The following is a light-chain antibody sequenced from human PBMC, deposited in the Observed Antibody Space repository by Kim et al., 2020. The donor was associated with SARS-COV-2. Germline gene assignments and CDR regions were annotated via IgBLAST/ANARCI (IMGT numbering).Light chain of an antibody. J-gene: IGLJ1*01. CDR2: GKN. Sequence: SSELTQDPAVSVAVGQTVKITCQGDSLRTYYASCYQQKRGQAPVLVIYGKNNRPSGNPDPFSGSSSEDTASFTITWAQAEDEADYYVISRDRSGAHYVFGTGTKVTAL. CDR3: ISRDRSGAHYV. CDR1: SLRTYY. V-gene: IGLV3-19*01.